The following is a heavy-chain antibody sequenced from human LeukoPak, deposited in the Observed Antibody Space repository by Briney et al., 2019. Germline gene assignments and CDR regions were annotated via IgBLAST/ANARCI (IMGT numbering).Heavy chain of an antibody. Sequence: GTLTLSCAASGVTISNYAMSWVRQAPGKGLEWVSSVSASGGSTYYADSVKGRITTSRDTTKNTLYLLMNSLSAEDSAVFYCAKCATGNAHYPFGCWGQGALVTVAS. D-gene: IGHD3-10*01. CDR3: AKCATGNAHYPFGC. V-gene: IGHV3-23*01. CDR1: GVTISNYA. J-gene: IGHJ5*01. CDR2: VSASGGST.